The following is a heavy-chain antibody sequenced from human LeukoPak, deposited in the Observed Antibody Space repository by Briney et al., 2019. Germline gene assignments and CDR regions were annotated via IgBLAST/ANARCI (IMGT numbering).Heavy chain of an antibody. J-gene: IGHJ3*02. CDR2: IIPIFGTA. Sequence: ASVKVSCKVSGYTLTELSMHWVRQAPGQGLEWMGGIIPIFGTASYAQKFQGRVTITADESTSTAYMELSSLRAEDTAVYYCARGATFITMIVVVITMTYDAFDIWGQGTMVTVSS. CDR3: ARGATFITMIVVVITMTYDAFDI. D-gene: IGHD3-22*01. CDR1: GYTLTELS. V-gene: IGHV1-69*13.